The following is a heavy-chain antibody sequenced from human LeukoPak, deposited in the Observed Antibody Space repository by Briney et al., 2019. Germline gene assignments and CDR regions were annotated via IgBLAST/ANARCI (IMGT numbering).Heavy chain of an antibody. Sequence: GGSLRLSCAASGFTFSTYTMNWVRQAPGKGLEWVSHISSSSSTIYYADSVKGRFTISRDNAKNSLYLQMNSLRAEDTAVYYCARGKKSNTYWGQGTLVTVSS. CDR2: ISSSSSTI. J-gene: IGHJ4*02. CDR3: ARGKKSNTY. V-gene: IGHV3-48*01. CDR1: GFTFSTYT.